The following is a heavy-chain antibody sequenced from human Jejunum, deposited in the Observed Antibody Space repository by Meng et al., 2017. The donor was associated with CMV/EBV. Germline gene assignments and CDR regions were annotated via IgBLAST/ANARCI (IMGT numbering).Heavy chain of an antibody. CDR1: AGSLRGFY. Sequence: VQLQGLGPGLVQVSGPPSPLCLVSAGSLRGFYRSWIRQPAGKGLEWIGRIYTSGSTHYNPSLKSRLTMSVDLSNNQISLKLRSVTAADTAVYYCARASYGSGSPLGESWFDPWGQGTLVTVSS. D-gene: IGHD3-10*01. V-gene: IGHV4-4*07. CDR2: IYTSGST. J-gene: IGHJ5*02. CDR3: ARASYGSGSPLGESWFDP.